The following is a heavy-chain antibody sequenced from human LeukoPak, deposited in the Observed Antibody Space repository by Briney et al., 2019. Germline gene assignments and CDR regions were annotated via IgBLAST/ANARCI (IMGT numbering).Heavy chain of an antibody. CDR1: GFTFSSYW. CDR2: INSDGSST. D-gene: IGHD1-26*01. Sequence: GSLRLSCAASGFTFSSYWMHWVRQAPGKGLVWVSRINSDGSSTSYADSVEGRFTISRDNAKNTLYLQMNSLRAEDTAVYYCARSGRYYYYGMDVWGQGTTVTVSS. J-gene: IGHJ6*02. V-gene: IGHV3-74*01. CDR3: ARSGRYYYYGMDV.